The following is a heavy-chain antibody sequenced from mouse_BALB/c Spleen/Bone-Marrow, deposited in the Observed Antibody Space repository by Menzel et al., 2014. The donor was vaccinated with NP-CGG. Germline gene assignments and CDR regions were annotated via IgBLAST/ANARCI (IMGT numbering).Heavy chain of an antibody. V-gene: IGHV1-7*01. J-gene: IGHJ3*01. CDR2: INPSTGYT. CDR1: GYTFTSYW. CDR3: ARAEDHRYPFAY. D-gene: IGHD2-14*01. Sequence: VQLQQSGAELAKPGASVKMSCKASGYTFTSYWMHWVKQRPGQGLEWIGYINPSTGYTEYNQKFKDKATLTADKSSSTAYMQLSSLTSEDSAVYYCARAEDHRYPFAYWGQGTLVTVSA.